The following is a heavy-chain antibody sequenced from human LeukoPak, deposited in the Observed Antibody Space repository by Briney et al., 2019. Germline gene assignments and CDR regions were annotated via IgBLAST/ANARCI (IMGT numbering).Heavy chain of an antibody. J-gene: IGHJ3*02. CDR3: ARDHHRRLYDSQARDTFDI. CDR2: IRQDGGEI. D-gene: IGHD3-22*01. Sequence: GGSLRLSCAASGFTFSSYWMSWVRQGPGKRPEWVANIRQDGGEIYYADSVKGRFTISRDNAKNSLYLQMNSLRAEDTAVYYCARDHHRRLYDSQARDTFDIWGQGTMVTVSS. CDR1: GFTFSSYW. V-gene: IGHV3-7*01.